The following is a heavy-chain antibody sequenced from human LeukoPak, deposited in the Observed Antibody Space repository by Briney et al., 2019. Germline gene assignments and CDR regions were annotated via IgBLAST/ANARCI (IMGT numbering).Heavy chain of an antibody. D-gene: IGHD4-17*01. CDR1: GFTFINYG. J-gene: IGHJ4*02. Sequence: GGSLRLSCAASGFTFINYGMHWVRQAPGKGLEWVAVISYDGTNKYYADSVKGRFTISRDNSKNTLYLQMNSLKTDDTAVYYCANYGDYQYFDYGGQGTPVTVSS. CDR3: ANYGDYQYFDY. CDR2: ISYDGTNK. V-gene: IGHV3-30*18.